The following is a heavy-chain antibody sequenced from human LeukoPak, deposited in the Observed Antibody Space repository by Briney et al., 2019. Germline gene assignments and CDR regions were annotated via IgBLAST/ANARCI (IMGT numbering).Heavy chain of an antibody. CDR3: ARTGGQQLADFDY. CDR1: GGSISSSSYY. V-gene: IGHV4-39*07. Sequence: SETLSLTCTVSGGSISSSSYYWGWVRQPPGKGLEWIGSIYYSGSTYYNPSLKSRVTIPVDTSKNQFSLKLSSVTAADTAVYYCARTGGQQLADFDYWGQGTLVTVSS. J-gene: IGHJ4*02. CDR2: IYYSGST. D-gene: IGHD6-6*01.